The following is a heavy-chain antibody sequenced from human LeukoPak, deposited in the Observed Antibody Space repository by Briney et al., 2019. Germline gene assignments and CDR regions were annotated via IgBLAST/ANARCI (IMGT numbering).Heavy chain of an antibody. V-gene: IGHV3-21*01. CDR3: ARTLNWNDAYPGY. Sequence: GGSLRLSCAASGFTFSSYSMNWVRQAPGKGLEWVSSISSSSSYIYYADSVKGRFTISRDNAKNSLYLQMNSLRAEDTAVYYCARTLNWNDAYPGYWGQGTLVTVSS. CDR2: ISSSSSYI. CDR1: GFTFSSYS. J-gene: IGHJ4*02. D-gene: IGHD1-1*01.